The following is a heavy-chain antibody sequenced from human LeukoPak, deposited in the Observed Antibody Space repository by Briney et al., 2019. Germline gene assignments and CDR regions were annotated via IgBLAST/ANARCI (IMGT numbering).Heavy chain of an antibody. J-gene: IGHJ4*02. CDR3: ARMERITYYYDSSGYFDY. Sequence: ASVKVSCKASGYTFTGYYMHRVRQAPGQGLEWMGWINPNSGGTNYAQKFQGRVTMTRDTSISTAYMELSRLRSDDTAVYYCARMERITYYYDSSGYFDYWGQGTLVTVSS. CDR2: INPNSGGT. CDR1: GYTFTGYY. D-gene: IGHD3-22*01. V-gene: IGHV1-2*02.